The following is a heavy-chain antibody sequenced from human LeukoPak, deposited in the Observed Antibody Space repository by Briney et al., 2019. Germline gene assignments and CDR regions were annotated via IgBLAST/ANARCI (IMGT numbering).Heavy chain of an antibody. CDR2: IKQDGSEK. CDR1: GFTFSGYW. V-gene: IGHV3-7*03. J-gene: IGHJ6*02. D-gene: IGHD1-26*01. CDR3: ARYSGSYEVNYYYYYGMDV. Sequence: GGSLRLSCAASGFTFSGYWMSWVRQAPGKGLEWVANIKQDGSEKYYVDSVKGRFTISRDNAKNSLYLQMNSLRAEDTAVYYCARYSGSYEVNYYYYYGMDVWGQGTTVTVSS.